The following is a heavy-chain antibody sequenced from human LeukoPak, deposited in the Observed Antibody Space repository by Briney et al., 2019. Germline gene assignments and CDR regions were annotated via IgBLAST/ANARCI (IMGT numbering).Heavy chain of an antibody. J-gene: IGHJ4*02. V-gene: IGHV3-23*01. CDR1: GFTFSSYA. D-gene: IGHD3-22*01. Sequence: GRSLRPSCAASGFTFSSYAMSWVRQAPGKGLEWVSAISGSGGSTYYADSVKGRFTISRDNSKNTLYLQMNSLRAEDTAVYYCAKDYYDSSGYYSPAYYFDYWGQGTLVTVSS. CDR2: ISGSGGST. CDR3: AKDYYDSSGYYSPAYYFDY.